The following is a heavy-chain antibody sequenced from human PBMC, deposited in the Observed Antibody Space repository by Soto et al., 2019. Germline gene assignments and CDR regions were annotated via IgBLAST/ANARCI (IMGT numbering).Heavy chain of an antibody. J-gene: IGHJ4*02. D-gene: IGHD3-3*01. CDR2: IWYDGSNK. Sequence: QMHVVESGGGVVQPGRSLTLSCVASGFTFTSYGIHWVRQAPGKGLEWVAVIWYDGSNKYYGDSVKGRFSISRDNSKNTVYLQMNSLRAEDTAVYYGARDRRFLEWLDYWGQGTLVSVSS. CDR1: GFTFTSYG. CDR3: ARDRRFLEWLDY. V-gene: IGHV3-33*01.